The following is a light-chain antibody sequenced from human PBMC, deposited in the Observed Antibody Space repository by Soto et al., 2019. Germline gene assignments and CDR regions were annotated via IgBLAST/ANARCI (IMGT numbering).Light chain of an antibody. V-gene: IGLV2-14*02. CDR2: DVS. Sequence: ALTQPASVSGSPGQSITISCTGTRSDIGSYNLVSWYQQHPGKAPKLIIYDVSFRPSGISDRFSGSKSGNTASLTISGLQAEDEADYFCSSYTGSSTSFGGGTKLTVL. J-gene: IGLJ3*02. CDR1: RSDIGSYNL. CDR3: SSYTGSSTS.